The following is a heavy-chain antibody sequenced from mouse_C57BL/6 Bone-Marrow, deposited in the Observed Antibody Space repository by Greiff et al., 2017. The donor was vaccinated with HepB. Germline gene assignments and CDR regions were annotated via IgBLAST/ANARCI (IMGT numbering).Heavy chain of an antibody. CDR1: GFTFNTYA. CDR2: IRSKSSNYAT. V-gene: IGHV10-3*01. CDR3: VRDPDHGNYGYFDY. D-gene: IGHD2-1*01. Sequence: EVQVVESGGGLVQPKGSLKLSCAASGFTFNTYAMHWVRQAPGKGLEWVARIRSKSSNYATYYADSVKDRFTISRDDSQSMLYLQMNNLKTEDTAMYYCVRDPDHGNYGYFDYWGQGTTLTVSS. J-gene: IGHJ2*01.